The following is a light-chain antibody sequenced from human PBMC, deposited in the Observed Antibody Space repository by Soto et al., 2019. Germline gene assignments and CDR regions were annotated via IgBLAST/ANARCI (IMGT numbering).Light chain of an antibody. CDR2: DNN. Sequence: QPVLTQPPSASGTPGQRVTISCSGGSSNIGINAVNWYQQLPGTAPKLLMYDNNQRPSGVPDRFSGSKSGTSASRAISGLQSEDEADYHCAAWDDSLNGLVFGTGTKLTVL. V-gene: IGLV1-44*01. J-gene: IGLJ1*01. CDR1: SSNIGINA. CDR3: AAWDDSLNGLV.